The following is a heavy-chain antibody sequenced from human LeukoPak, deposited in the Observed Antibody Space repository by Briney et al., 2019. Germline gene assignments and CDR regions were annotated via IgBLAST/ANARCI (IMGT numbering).Heavy chain of an antibody. CDR2: ISAYNGNT. CDR3: ARDLGATGENWFDP. J-gene: IGHJ5*02. Sequence: GASVKVSCKASGYTFTSYGISWVRQAPGQGLEWMGWISAYNGNTNYAQKLQGRVTMTTDTSTSTAYMELRSLRSDDTAVYYCARDLGATGENWFDPWGQGTLVTVSS. CDR1: GYTFTSYG. V-gene: IGHV1-18*01. D-gene: IGHD1-26*01.